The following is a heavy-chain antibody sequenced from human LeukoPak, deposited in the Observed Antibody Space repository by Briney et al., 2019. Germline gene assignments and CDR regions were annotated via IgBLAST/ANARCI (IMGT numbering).Heavy chain of an antibody. CDR1: GGSISSSSYY. D-gene: IGHD6-13*01. CDR2: IYYSGST. J-gene: IGHJ4*02. CDR3: ARGILAAGHFDY. V-gene: IGHV4-39*07. Sequence: SETLSLTCTVSGGSISSSSYYWGWIRQPPGKGLEWIGSIYYSGSTYYNPSLKSRVTISVDTSKNQSSLKLSSVTAADTAVYYCARGILAAGHFDYWGQGTLVTVSS.